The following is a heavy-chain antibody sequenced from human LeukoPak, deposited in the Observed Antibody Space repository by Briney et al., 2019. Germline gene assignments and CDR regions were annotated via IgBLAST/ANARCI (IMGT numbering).Heavy chain of an antibody. CDR2: IYYSGST. CDR3: ARHDSSGWLFDY. V-gene: IGHV4-39*01. CDR1: GGSISSSSYC. D-gene: IGHD6-19*01. Sequence: SETLSLTCTVSGGSISSSSYCWGWIRQPPGKGLEWIGSIYYSGSTYYNPSLKSRVTISVDTSKNQFSLKLSSVTAADTAVYYCARHDSSGWLFDYWGQGTLVTVSS. J-gene: IGHJ4*02.